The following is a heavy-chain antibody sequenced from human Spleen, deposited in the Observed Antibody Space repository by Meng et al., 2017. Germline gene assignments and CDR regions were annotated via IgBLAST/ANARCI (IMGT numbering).Heavy chain of an antibody. V-gene: IGHV3-43D*03. Sequence: GGPLRPSCAAPGFTSDDYAMHWARQAPGKGLEWFSLISWDGGSTYYADSVKGRSTVSRDNSKNSLYLQMNSLRAEDNGLYYCAKDVGEVHYYYGMDVWGQGTTVTVSS. D-gene: IGHD1-26*01. CDR2: ISWDGGST. CDR3: AKDVGEVHYYYGMDV. CDR1: GFTSDDYA. J-gene: IGHJ6*02.